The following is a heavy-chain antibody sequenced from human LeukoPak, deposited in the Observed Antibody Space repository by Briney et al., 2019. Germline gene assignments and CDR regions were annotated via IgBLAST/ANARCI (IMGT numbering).Heavy chain of an antibody. CDR2: ISSSSSYI. CDR1: GFTFSSYS. V-gene: IGHV3-21*01. D-gene: IGHD3-22*01. J-gene: IGHJ4*02. Sequence: GGSLRLSCAASGFTFSSYSMNWVRQAPGKGLEWVSSISSSSSYIYYADSVKGRFTISRDNAKNSLYLQMNSLRAEDTAVYYRARDFTMIDSTPALRDLTTGFDYWGQGTLVTVSS. CDR3: ARDFTMIDSTPALRDLTTGFDY.